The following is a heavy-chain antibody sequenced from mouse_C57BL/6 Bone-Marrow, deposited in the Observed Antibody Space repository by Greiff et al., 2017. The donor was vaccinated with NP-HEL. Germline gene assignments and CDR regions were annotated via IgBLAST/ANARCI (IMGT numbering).Heavy chain of an antibody. V-gene: IGHV14-3*01. CDR1: GFNIKNTY. D-gene: IGHD1-1*01. CDR2: IDPANGNT. CDR3: ARNKDYGSSYEGAMDY. J-gene: IGHJ4*01. Sequence: EVQLVESVAELVRPGASVKLSCTASGFNIKNTYMHWVKQRPEQGLELIGRIDPANGNTKYASKFQGKATITADTSSNTAYLQLSSLTSEDTAIYYCARNKDYGSSYEGAMDYWGQGTSVTVSS.